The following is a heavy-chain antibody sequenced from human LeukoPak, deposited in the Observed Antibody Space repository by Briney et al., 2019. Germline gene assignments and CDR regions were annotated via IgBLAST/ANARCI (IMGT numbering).Heavy chain of an antibody. V-gene: IGHV3-33*01. J-gene: IGHJ5*02. CDR3: ARLYGTYPGWFDP. CDR2: IYYDGSDK. Sequence: GGSLRLSCAASGFTFSSYGMHWVHQAPGKGLEGVAIIYYDGSDKYYADSVKGRFTISRDNSKNTLYLQMNSLRAEDTAVYYCARLYGTYPGWFDPWGQGTLVTVSS. CDR1: GFTFSSYG. D-gene: IGHD4-17*01.